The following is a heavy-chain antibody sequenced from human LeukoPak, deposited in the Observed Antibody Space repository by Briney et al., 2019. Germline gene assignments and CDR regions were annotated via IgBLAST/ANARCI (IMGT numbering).Heavy chain of an antibody. V-gene: IGHV4-34*01. CDR3: ARYFRSSGSGFDP. D-gene: IGHD3-22*01. J-gene: IGHJ5*02. CDR2: INHSGST. Sequence: SETLSLTCAVYGGSFSGYYWSWIRQPPGKGLEWIGEINHSGSTNYNPSLKSRVTISVDTSKNQFSLKLSSVTAADTAVYYCARYFRSSGSGFDPWGQGTLVTVSS. CDR1: GGSFSGYY.